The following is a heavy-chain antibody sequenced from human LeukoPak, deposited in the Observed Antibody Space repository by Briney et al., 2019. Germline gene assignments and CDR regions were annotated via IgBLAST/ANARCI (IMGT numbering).Heavy chain of an antibody. CDR2: TYYRSKWYS. Sequence: SQTLSLTCAISGDSISSNSAGWNWIRQSPSRGLEWLGRTYYRSKWYSDYAVSVKSRITINADTSKNQFSLHLSSVTPDDTAVYYCAGSPDGSYPDSWGQGALVTVSS. J-gene: IGHJ4*02. V-gene: IGHV6-1*01. CDR1: GDSISSNSAG. D-gene: IGHD1-26*01. CDR3: AGSPDGSYPDS.